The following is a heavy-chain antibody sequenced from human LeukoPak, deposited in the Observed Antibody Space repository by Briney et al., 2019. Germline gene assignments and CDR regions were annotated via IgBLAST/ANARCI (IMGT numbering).Heavy chain of an antibody. J-gene: IGHJ4*02. Sequence: SETLSLICTVSGGSISSSSYYWGWFRQPPGKGLEGIGSIYHSGSTYYNPSLKSRVTISVDTSKNQFSLKLSSVTAADTAVYYCAREDIAARPFDYWGQGTLVTVSS. CDR2: IYHSGST. D-gene: IGHD6-6*01. CDR3: AREDIAARPFDY. V-gene: IGHV4-39*07. CDR1: GGSISSSSYY.